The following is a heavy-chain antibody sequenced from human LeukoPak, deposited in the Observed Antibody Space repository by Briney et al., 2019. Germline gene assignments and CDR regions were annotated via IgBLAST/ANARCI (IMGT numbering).Heavy chain of an antibody. D-gene: IGHD3-3*02. CDR2: VSPSHTTR. CDR1: GYTFRQYS. CDR3: ARDYILPLETDNGDGFAI. V-gene: IGHV1-18*01. J-gene: IGHJ3*02. Sequence: GASVKVSCKASGYTFRQYSISWVRQAPGKGFEWMGWVSPSHTTRVYAQEFQGRVTMTADTNTNTVSMELRSLRFDDTAVYFCARDYILPLETDNGDGFAIWGQGTVVTASS.